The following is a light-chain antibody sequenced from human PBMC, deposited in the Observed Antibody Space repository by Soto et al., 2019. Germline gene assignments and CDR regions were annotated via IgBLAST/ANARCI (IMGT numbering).Light chain of an antibody. J-gene: IGLJ1*01. V-gene: IGLV2-8*01. CDR2: AVT. CDR1: SSDVGGYNY. CDR3: SSHAGNNNYV. Sequence: QSALTQPASVSGSPGQSITISCTGTSSDVGGYNYVSWYQQHPGKAPKLIIYAVTERPSGVPDRFSGSKSGNTASLTVSGLQTEDEADYYCSSHAGNNNYVFGTGTKLTVL.